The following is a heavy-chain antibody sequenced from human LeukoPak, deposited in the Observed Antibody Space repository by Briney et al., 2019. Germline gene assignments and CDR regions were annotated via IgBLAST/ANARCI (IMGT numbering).Heavy chain of an antibody. CDR3: ARASRQLERPGAAVYFDY. Sequence: ASVKVSCKASGYTFTGYYMHWVRQAPGQGLEWMGWINPNSGGTNYAQKFQGRVTMTRDTSTSTAYMELSRLRSDDTAVYYCARASRQLERPGAAVYFDYWGQGTLVTVSS. J-gene: IGHJ4*02. D-gene: IGHD1-1*01. CDR1: GYTFTGYY. V-gene: IGHV1-2*02. CDR2: INPNSGGT.